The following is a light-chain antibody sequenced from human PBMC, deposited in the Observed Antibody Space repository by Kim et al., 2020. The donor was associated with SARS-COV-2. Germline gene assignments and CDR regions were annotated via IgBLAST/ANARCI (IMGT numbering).Light chain of an antibody. CDR1: QSVSSNY. CDR2: GAS. Sequence: LSPGERVTLSCRASQSVSSNYLAWYQQKPGQAPRLLVYGASTRPTGIPDRFTGSGSGTDFTLTISRLEPEDFAVYYCQQYGSSPYTFGQGTKLEI. J-gene: IGKJ2*01. CDR3: QQYGSSPYT. V-gene: IGKV3-20*01.